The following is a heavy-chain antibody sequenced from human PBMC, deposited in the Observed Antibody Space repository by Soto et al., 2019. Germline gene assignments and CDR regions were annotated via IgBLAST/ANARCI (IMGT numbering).Heavy chain of an antibody. J-gene: IGHJ4*02. CDR3: AKSVYNWNDGFFDY. V-gene: IGHV3-23*01. D-gene: IGHD1-1*01. CDR2: ISGGGDST. Sequence: GGSLRLSCAASGFTFINYAMRWVRQAPGKGLEWVSGISGGGDSTYYADSVKGRFTISRDNSKNTLYLQMNSLRAEDTAVYYCAKSVYNWNDGFFDYWGQGTLVTVSS. CDR1: GFTFINYA.